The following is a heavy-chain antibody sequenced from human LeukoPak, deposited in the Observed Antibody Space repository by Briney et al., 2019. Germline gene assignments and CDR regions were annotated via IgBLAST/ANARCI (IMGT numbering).Heavy chain of an antibody. D-gene: IGHD5-24*01. Sequence: GGSLRLSCAASGFTFSSYEMNWVRQAPGKRLEWVSYISSSIYDADSVKGRFTVSRDNAKNSLYLQMNSLRAEDTAVYYCARDLGWLQWGYWGQGTLVTVSS. V-gene: IGHV3-48*03. J-gene: IGHJ4*02. CDR3: ARDLGWLQWGY. CDR1: GFTFSSYE. CDR2: ISSSI.